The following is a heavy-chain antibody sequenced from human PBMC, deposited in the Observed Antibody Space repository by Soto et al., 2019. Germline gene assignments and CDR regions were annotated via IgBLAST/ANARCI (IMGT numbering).Heavy chain of an antibody. CDR3: ASGYYFDY. Sequence: PSETLSLTCTVSGDAISSDYWSWIRQPPGKGPEWIAYIYYSGATNYNPSLSSRVTISVDTSKNQFSLRLSSVTAADTAVYYCASGYYFDYLGQGTLVTVSS. D-gene: IGHD3-22*01. CDR2: IYYSGAT. CDR1: GDAISSDY. V-gene: IGHV4-59*01. J-gene: IGHJ4*02.